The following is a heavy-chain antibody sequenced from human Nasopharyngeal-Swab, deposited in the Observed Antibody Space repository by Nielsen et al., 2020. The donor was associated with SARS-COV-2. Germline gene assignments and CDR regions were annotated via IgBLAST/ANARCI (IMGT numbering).Heavy chain of an antibody. Sequence: SVKVSCKASGGTFSSYAISWVRQAPGQGLEWMGGIIPIFGTANYAQKFQGRVTITSDESTSTAYMELSSLRSEDTAVYYCVYGSGSYYNLYYWGQGTLVTVSS. V-gene: IGHV1-69*13. CDR2: IIPIFGTA. CDR3: VYGSGSYYNLYY. D-gene: IGHD3-10*01. CDR1: GGTFSSYA. J-gene: IGHJ4*02.